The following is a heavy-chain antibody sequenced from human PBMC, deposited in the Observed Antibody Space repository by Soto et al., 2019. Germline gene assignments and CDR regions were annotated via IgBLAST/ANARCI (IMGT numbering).Heavy chain of an antibody. CDR1: GGSISSYY. J-gene: IGHJ4*02. Sequence: SETLSLTCTVSGGSISSYYWSWIRQPPGKGLEWIGYIYYSGSTNYNPSLKSRVTISVDTSKNQFSLKLSSVTAADTAVYYCARGPTGGHWGQGTLVTVSS. CDR2: IYYSGST. CDR3: ARGPTGGH. V-gene: IGHV4-59*01.